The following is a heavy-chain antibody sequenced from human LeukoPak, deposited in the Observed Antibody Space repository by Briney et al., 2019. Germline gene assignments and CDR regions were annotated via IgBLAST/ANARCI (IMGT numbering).Heavy chain of an antibody. J-gene: IGHJ4*02. CDR2: IYPGDSDT. D-gene: IGHD2-15*01. CDR1: GYSFTSYW. CDR3: ARRLCSGGSCYYFDY. V-gene: IGHV5-51*01. Sequence: GESLKISCKGSGYSFTSYWIGGVRQMPGKGLEWMGMIYPGDSDTRYSPSFQGQVTISADKSTSTASMQWSSLKASDTAMYYCARRLCSGGSCYYFDYWGQGTLVTVSS.